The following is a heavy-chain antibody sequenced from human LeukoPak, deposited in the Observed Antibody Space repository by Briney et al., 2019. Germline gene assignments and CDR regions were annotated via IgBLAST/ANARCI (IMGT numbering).Heavy chain of an antibody. CDR3: AREVSPIAAAGTRYYYYYMDV. Sequence: GGSLRLSCVVSGFTFNNYALTWVRQAPGKGLEWVSTISGSGSLTYYADSMKGRFTISRDNSKNTLYLQMNSLRAEDTAVYYCAREVSPIAAAGTRYYYYYMDVWGKGTTVTVSS. CDR2: ISGSGSLT. V-gene: IGHV3-23*01. D-gene: IGHD6-13*01. CDR1: GFTFNNYA. J-gene: IGHJ6*03.